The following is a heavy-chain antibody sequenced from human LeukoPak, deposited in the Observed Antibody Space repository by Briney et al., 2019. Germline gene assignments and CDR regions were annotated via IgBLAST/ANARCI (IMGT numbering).Heavy chain of an antibody. V-gene: IGHV3-74*01. CDR3: ARVDSINWYDSRGYFDY. Sequence: GGSLRLSCAASGFTFSDYWMHWVRQAPGKGLVWVSRISSDGSRVTYADSVKGRFTISRDNAKNTLYLQMNSLRAEDTAVYYCARVDSINWYDSRGYFDYWGQGTLVTVSS. CDR1: GFTFSDYW. CDR2: ISSDGSRV. D-gene: IGHD6-13*01. J-gene: IGHJ4*02.